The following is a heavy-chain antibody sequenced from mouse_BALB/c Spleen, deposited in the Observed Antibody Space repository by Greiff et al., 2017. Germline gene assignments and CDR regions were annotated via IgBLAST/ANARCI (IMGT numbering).Heavy chain of an antibody. V-gene: IGHV3-6*02. J-gene: IGHJ3*01. D-gene: IGHD1-2*01. CDR3: ARARYGYGFAY. Sequence: DVQLQESGPGLVKPSQSLSLTCSATGYSITSGYYCYWIRQFPGNKLEWMGYISYDGSNNYNPSLKNRISITRDTSKNQFFLKLNSVTTEDTATYYCARARYGYGFAYWGQGTLVTVSA. CDR2: ISYDGSN. CDR1: GYSITSGYY.